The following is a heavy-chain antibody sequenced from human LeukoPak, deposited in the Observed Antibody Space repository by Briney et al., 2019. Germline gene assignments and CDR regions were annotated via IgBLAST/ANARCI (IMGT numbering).Heavy chain of an antibody. D-gene: IGHD1-26*01. CDR3: ATQRSSIVGATGLAGAELDY. CDR1: GYTFTGYY. J-gene: IGHJ4*02. V-gene: IGHV1-2*02. Sequence: GASLKVSCKASGYTFTGYYMHWVRQAPGQGLESMGWINPNSGGTNYAQKFQGRVTMTRDTSISTAYMELSRLRSDDTAVYYCATQRSSIVGATGLAGAELDYWGQGTLVTVSS. CDR2: INPNSGGT.